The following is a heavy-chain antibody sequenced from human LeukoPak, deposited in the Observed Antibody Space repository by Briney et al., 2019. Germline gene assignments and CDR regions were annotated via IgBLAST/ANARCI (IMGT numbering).Heavy chain of an antibody. J-gene: IGHJ4*02. Sequence: PGGSLRLSCAASGFTFSSYSMNWVRQAPGKGLEWVSYISSSSGTIYYADSVKGRFTISRDNSKNSLYLQMNSLRAEDTALYYCAKGALWFGEAVDYWGQGTLVTVSS. CDR3: AKGALWFGEAVDY. CDR1: GFTFSSYS. D-gene: IGHD3-10*01. CDR2: ISSSSGTI. V-gene: IGHV3-48*04.